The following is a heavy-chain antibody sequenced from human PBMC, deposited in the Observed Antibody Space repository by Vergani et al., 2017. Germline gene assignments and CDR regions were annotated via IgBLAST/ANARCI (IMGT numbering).Heavy chain of an antibody. CDR1: GGSFSGYY. CDR3: ARDPAYYDSSGYWVV. V-gene: IGHV4-34*01. Sequence: QVQLQQWGAGLLKPSETLSLTCAVYGGSFSGYYWSWIRQPPGKGLEWIGEINHSGSTNYNPSLKSRVTISVDTSKNQFSLKLRPVTAADTAVYYCARDPAYYDSSGYWVVWGQGTLVTVSS. CDR2: INHSGST. D-gene: IGHD3-22*01. J-gene: IGHJ4*02.